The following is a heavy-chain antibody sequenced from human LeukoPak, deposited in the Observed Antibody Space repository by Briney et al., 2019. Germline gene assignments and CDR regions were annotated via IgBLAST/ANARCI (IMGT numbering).Heavy chain of an antibody. CDR3: AREVWLQSTDY. Sequence: GGSLRLSGAASGFTSGGIGRTGVGQAQGKGREWVSSISSSSSYIYYADSVKGRFTISRDNAKNSLYLQMNSLRAEDTAVYYCAREVWLQSTDYWGQGTLVTVSS. CDR2: ISSSSSYI. J-gene: IGHJ4*02. V-gene: IGHV3-21*01. CDR1: GFTSGGIG. D-gene: IGHD5-12*01.